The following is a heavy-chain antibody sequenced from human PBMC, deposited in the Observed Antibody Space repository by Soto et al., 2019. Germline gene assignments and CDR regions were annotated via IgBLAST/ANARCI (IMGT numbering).Heavy chain of an antibody. J-gene: IGHJ4*02. V-gene: IGHV3-48*01. CDR1: GGSISSSS. D-gene: IGHD5-18*01. CDR3: ASLDTARIQIAGY. Sequence: PSETLSLTCTVSGGSISSSSYYWGWIRQPPGKGLEWVSFINSGSNSIYYADSVKGRFTIPRDNAKNSLYLQMNSLTVEDTAIYYCASLDTARIQIAGYWGQGIQVTVSS. CDR2: INSGSNSI.